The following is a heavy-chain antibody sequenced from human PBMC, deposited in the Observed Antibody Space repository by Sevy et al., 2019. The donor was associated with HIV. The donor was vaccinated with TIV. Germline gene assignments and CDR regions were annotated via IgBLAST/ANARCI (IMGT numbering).Heavy chain of an antibody. CDR1: GGTFSSYA. CDR2: IIPIFGTA. D-gene: IGHD5-18*01. J-gene: IGHJ4*02. Sequence: ASVKVSCKASGGTFSSYAISWVRQAPGQGLEWMGGIIPIFGTANYALKFQGRVTITADESTSTAYMELSSLRSEDTAVYYCARESGYSYGVEYYFDYWGQGTLVTVSS. CDR3: ARESGYSYGVEYYFDY. V-gene: IGHV1-69*13.